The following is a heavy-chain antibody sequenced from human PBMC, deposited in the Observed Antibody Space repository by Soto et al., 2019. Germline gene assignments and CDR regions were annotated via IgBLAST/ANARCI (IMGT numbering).Heavy chain of an antibody. CDR1: GASISSGFYY. CDR2: IYYRGSN. V-gene: IGHV4-31*03. CDR3: ARAEGDSSTWGLFDP. Sequence: QVQLQESGPGLVKPSQTLSLTCTVSGASISSGFYYWTWIRQFPGKGLEWIGYIYYRGSNYYNPSHESGPTMSIDTSKNQYSLKLTSVTAADAAVYYGARAEGDSSTWGLFDPWGQGTLVAVSS. D-gene: IGHD2-2*01. J-gene: IGHJ5*02.